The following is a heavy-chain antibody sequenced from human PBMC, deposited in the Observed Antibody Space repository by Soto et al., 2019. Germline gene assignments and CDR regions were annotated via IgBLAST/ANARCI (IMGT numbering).Heavy chain of an antibody. CDR1: SGPSSSHN. Sequence: QVQLQQSGPGLVKHSETLCLTCTVSSGPSSSHNWGWIRQPPGRGLEWIGYVYYTGGTSYNPSLKSRVTISADTSTNHISLTLSSVTAADTAVYYCVRQGIGNLHGLVDVWGQGTTVSVSS. CDR2: VYYTGGT. CDR3: VRQGIGNLHGLVDV. V-gene: IGHV4-59*08. D-gene: IGHD1-1*01. J-gene: IGHJ6*02.